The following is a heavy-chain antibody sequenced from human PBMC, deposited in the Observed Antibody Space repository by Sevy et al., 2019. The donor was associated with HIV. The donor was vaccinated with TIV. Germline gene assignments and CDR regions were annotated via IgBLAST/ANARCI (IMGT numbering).Heavy chain of an antibody. J-gene: IGHJ4*02. V-gene: IGHV3-9*01. CDR2: ISWNSGTI. CDR3: AKDSSTYFYPSGSYRSSFDY. Sequence: GGYLRLSCAASGFTFDDYAIHWVRQAPGKGLEWVSGISWNSGTIGYADSVKGRFTNSRDNAKNSLYLQMNSLRVEDTALYYCAKDSSTYFYPSGSYRSSFDYWGQGTLVIVSS. D-gene: IGHD3-10*01. CDR1: GFTFDDYA.